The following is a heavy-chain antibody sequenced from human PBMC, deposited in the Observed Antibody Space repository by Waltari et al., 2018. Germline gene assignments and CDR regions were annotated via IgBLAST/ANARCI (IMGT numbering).Heavy chain of an antibody. CDR1: GGSFSVYY. CDR2: INHSGSN. CDR3: ARGQGPQFPDY. J-gene: IGHJ4*02. Sequence: QVQLQQWGAGLLKPAETLSLTCAVYGGSFSVYYWSWIRHPPGKGLEWMGEINHSGSNNYNPSLKSRVNISVDTSKNQFSLKLSSVTAADTAVYYCARGQGPQFPDYWGQGTLVTVSS. V-gene: IGHV4-34*01.